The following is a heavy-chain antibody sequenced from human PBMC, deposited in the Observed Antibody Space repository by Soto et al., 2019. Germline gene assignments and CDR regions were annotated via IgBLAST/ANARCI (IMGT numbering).Heavy chain of an antibody. CDR1: GFTFSSYS. Sequence: EVQLVESGGGLVKPGGSLRLSCAASGFTFSSYSMNWVRQAPGKGLEWVSSISSSSSYIYYADSVKGRFTISRDNAKNSLDLQMNSLRAEDTAVYYCASFGATDAFDIWGQGTMVTVSS. CDR2: ISSSSSYI. D-gene: IGHD1-26*01. V-gene: IGHV3-21*01. CDR3: ASFGATDAFDI. J-gene: IGHJ3*02.